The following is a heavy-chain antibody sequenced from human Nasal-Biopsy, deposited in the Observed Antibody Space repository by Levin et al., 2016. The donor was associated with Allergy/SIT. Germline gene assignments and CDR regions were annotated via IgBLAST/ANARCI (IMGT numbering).Heavy chain of an antibody. CDR2: ISASGTPR. V-gene: IGHV3-48*03. CDR3: ARARTSFYAMDV. J-gene: IGHJ6*01. Sequence: LSLTCTASGFAFSGYDMNWVRQAPGKGLDWVSYISASGTPRWYADSVRGRFTISRDNARRSVFLQMNSLRAEDTAVYYCARARTSFYAMDVWGQGTTVTVSS. CDR1: GFAFSGYD.